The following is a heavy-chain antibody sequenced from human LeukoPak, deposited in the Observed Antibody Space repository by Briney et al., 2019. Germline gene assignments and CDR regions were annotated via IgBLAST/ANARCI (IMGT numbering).Heavy chain of an antibody. CDR2: MNPNSGNT. CDR3: ARGYGSGSYYNLDY. D-gene: IGHD3-10*01. J-gene: IGHJ4*02. Sequence: ASVKVSCKASGYTFTSYDINWMRQATGQGLEWMGWMNPNSGNTGYAQKFQGRVTMTRNTSISTAYMELSSLRSEGTAVYYCARGYGSGSYYNLDYWGQGTLVTVSS. V-gene: IGHV1-8*01. CDR1: GYTFTSYD.